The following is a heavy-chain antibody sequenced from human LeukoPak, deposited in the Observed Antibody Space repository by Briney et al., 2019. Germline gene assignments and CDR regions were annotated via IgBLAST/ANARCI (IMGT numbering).Heavy chain of an antibody. CDR1: GGPISSGDYY. J-gene: IGHJ4*02. D-gene: IGHD5-12*01. V-gene: IGHV4-30-4*01. CDR2: IYYSGST. CDR3: ARNSLATSGYYFDY. Sequence: SQTLSLTCTVSGGPISSGDYYWSWIRQPPGKGLEWIGYIYYSGSTYYNPSLKSRVTISVDTSKNQFSLKLTSVTAADTAVYYCARNSLATSGYYFDYWGQGTLVTVSS.